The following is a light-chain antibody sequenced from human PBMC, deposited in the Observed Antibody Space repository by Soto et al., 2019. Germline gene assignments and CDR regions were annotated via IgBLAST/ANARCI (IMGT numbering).Light chain of an antibody. CDR1: HSLVYSDGNTY. CDR3: MQGTHWPWT. J-gene: IGKJ1*01. Sequence: DIVMTQSPLSLPVTLGQPASISCRSSHSLVYSDGNTYLNWFQQRPGQSPRRLIYRVSSRDSGVPDKFSGSVSGTDFTLKITRVEAEDGGVYYCMQGTHWPWTFGQGTKVEIK. V-gene: IGKV2-30*01. CDR2: RVS.